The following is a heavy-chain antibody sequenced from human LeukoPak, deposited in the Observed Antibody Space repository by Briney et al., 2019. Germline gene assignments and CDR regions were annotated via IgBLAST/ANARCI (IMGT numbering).Heavy chain of an antibody. CDR3: AKDRGIGQWLVRNYFDY. V-gene: IGHV3-30*02. J-gene: IGHJ4*02. CDR1: GFTFSSYG. CDR2: IRYDGSNK. Sequence: GGSLRLSCAASGFTFSSYGMHWVRQAPGKGLEWVAFIRYDGSNKYYADSVKGRFTISRDNAKNSLYLQMNSLRAEDTALYYCAKDRGIGQWLVRNYFDYWGQGTLVTVSS. D-gene: IGHD6-19*01.